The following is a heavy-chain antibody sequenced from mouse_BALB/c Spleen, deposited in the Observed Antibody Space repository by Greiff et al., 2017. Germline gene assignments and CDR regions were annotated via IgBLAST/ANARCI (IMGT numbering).Heavy chain of an antibody. D-gene: IGHD2-14*01. CDR2: ISSGGSYT. CDR1: GFTFSSYA. J-gene: IGHJ2*01. V-gene: IGHV5-9-3*01. Sequence: EVKLVESGGGLVKPGGSLKLSCAASGFTFSSYAMSWVRQTPEKRLEWVATISSGGSYTYYPDSVKGRFTISRDNAKNTLYLQMSSLRSEDTAMYYCAREVRLDYWGQGTTLTVSS. CDR3: AREVRLDY.